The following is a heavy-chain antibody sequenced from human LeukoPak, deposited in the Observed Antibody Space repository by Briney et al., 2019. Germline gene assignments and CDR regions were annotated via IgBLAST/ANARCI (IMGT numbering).Heavy chain of an antibody. CDR2: ISSSSSTI. D-gene: IGHD2-15*01. CDR3: AKGPLGYCSGGSCQPSNLNPDY. CDR1: GFTFSSYS. Sequence: SGGSLRLSCAASGFTFSSYSMNWVRQAPGKGLEWVSYISSSSSTIYYADSVKGRFTISRDNAKNSLYLQMNSLRAEDTAVYYCAKGPLGYCSGGSCQPSNLNPDYWGQGTLVTVSS. J-gene: IGHJ4*02. V-gene: IGHV3-48*04.